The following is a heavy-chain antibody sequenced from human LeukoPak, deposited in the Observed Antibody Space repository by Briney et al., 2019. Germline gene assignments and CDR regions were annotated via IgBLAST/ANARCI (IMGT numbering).Heavy chain of an antibody. Sequence: GGSLRLSCAASGFTFSNYWLTWVRQAPGKGLEWVANIKQDGSEKNYVVSVKGRFTISRDNAKNSLSLQMNSLRAEDTAVYYCARRYQLAMDVWGQGTTVTVSS. J-gene: IGHJ6*02. CDR2: IKQDGSEK. V-gene: IGHV3-7*04. CDR3: ARRYQLAMDV. D-gene: IGHD2-2*01. CDR1: GFTFSNYW.